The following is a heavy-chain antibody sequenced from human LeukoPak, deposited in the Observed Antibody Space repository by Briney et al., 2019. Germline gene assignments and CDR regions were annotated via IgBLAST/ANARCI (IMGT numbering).Heavy chain of an antibody. CDR2: ISAYNGNT. V-gene: IGHV1-18*01. CDR1: GYTFTSYG. Sequence: ASVKVSCKASGYTFTSYGISWVRQAPGQGLEWMGWISAYNGNTNYAQKLQGRVTMTTDTSTSTAYMELRSLRSVDTAVYYCARGCRSYYGSGSCLSYWGQGTLVTVSS. D-gene: IGHD3-10*01. CDR3: ARGCRSYYGSGSCLSY. J-gene: IGHJ4*02.